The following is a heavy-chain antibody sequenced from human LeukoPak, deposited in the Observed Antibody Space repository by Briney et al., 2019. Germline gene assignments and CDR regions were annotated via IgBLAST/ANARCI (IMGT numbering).Heavy chain of an antibody. CDR2: ISQNGDNT. Sequence: WGSLRLSCSVSGFRISSYVLHWVRQAPGKGLESVSGISQNGDNTYYADSVKGRFTISKANSEHMLHLQMTILRPEDTAGYYCMNPNHYGSGRWGQGTLVTVSS. J-gene: IGHJ4*02. CDR1: GFRISSYV. V-gene: IGHV3-64D*06. D-gene: IGHD3-10*01. CDR3: MNPNHYGSGR.